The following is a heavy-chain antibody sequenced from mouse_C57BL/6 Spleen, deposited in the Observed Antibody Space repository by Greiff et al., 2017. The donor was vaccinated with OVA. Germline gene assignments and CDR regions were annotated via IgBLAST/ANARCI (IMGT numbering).Heavy chain of an antibody. CDR2: ISYDGSN. V-gene: IGHV3-6*01. CDR3: AREGGSSSPFDY. CDR1: GYSITSGYY. J-gene: IGHJ2*01. Sequence: EVKLVESGPGLVKPSQSLSLTCSVTGYSITSGYYWNWIRQFPGNKLEWMGYISYDGSNNYNPSLKNRISITRDTSKNQFFLKLNSVTTEDTATYYCAREGGSSSPFDYWGQGTTLTVSS. D-gene: IGHD1-1*01.